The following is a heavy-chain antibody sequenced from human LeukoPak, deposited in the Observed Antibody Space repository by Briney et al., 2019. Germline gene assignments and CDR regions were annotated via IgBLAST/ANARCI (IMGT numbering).Heavy chain of an antibody. J-gene: IGHJ4*02. CDR1: GFTFDDYA. Sequence: SGGYLRLSCAASGFTFDDYAMHWVRQGPGKGLEWVSLISGDGGITYYADSVKGRFTIYRDNSKNSLYLQMNSLRTEDTALYYCAKDIGGYSFAADYWGQGTLVTVSS. CDR2: ISGDGGIT. CDR3: AKDIGGYSFAADY. D-gene: IGHD5-18*01. V-gene: IGHV3-43*02.